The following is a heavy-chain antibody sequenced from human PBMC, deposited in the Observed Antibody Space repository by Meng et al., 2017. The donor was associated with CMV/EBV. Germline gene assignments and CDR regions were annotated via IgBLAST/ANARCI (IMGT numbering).Heavy chain of an antibody. V-gene: IGHV3-7*01. CDR1: GFTLSSYW. Sequence: GGSLRLSCAVSGFTLSSYWMGWVRQAPGKGLEWVANIKQDGSEKYYVDSVKGRFTISRDNAKNSLYLQMNSLRAEDTAVYYCARESSVFGGLSGWGQGTLVTV. CDR2: IKQDGSEK. CDR3: ARESSVFGGLSG. D-gene: IGHD6-25*01. J-gene: IGHJ4*02.